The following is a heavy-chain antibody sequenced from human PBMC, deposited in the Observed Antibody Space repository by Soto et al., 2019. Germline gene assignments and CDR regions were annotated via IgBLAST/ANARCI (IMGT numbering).Heavy chain of an antibody. V-gene: IGHV4-28*01. CDR1: GYSVSDSNW. D-gene: IGHD6-19*01. CDR2: IYNSGST. J-gene: IGHJ4*02. CDR3: ARKYGIPVAGTFDY. Sequence: PSETLSLTCAVSGYSVSDSNWWGWIRQPPGKGLEWMGHIYNSGSTYYKSSLKGRVTMPIDTSKNQFSLRLYSVTAVDTAVYYCARKYGIPVAGTFDYWGQGILVTVSS.